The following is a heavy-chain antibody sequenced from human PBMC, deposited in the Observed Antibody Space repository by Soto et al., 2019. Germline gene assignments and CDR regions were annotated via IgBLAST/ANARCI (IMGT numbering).Heavy chain of an antibody. CDR2: FDPEDGET. J-gene: IGHJ6*02. D-gene: IGHD2-15*01. CDR3: ATNHPYCSGGSCYSSSFFDSMDV. Sequence: ASVKVSCKVSGYTLTELSMHWVRQAPGKGLEWMGGFDPEDGETIYAQKFQGRVTMTEDTSTDTAYMELSSLRSEDTAVYYCATNHPYCSGGSCYSSSFFDSMDVWGQGTTVTVSS. V-gene: IGHV1-24*01. CDR1: GYTLTELS.